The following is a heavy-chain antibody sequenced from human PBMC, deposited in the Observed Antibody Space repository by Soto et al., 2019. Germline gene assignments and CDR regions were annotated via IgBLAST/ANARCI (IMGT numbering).Heavy chain of an antibody. CDR2: IIPIFGTA. Sequence: QVQLVQSGAEVKKPGSSVKVSCKASGGTFSSYAISWVRQAPGQGLEWMGAIIPIFGTANYAQKFQGRVTITADESTSTAYMELSSLRSEDTAVYYCARVVEMATIRGFYYFDYWGQGTLVTVSS. V-gene: IGHV1-69*01. CDR3: ARVVEMATIRGFYYFDY. J-gene: IGHJ4*02. CDR1: GGTFSSYA. D-gene: IGHD5-12*01.